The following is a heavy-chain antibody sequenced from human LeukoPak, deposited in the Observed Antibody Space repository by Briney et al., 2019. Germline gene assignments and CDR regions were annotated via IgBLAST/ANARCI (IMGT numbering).Heavy chain of an antibody. J-gene: IGHJ4*02. CDR1: GFTFSTYA. Sequence: GCLRLACAASGFTFSTYAMHWVRQAPGKGLEWVAVISDSGTKKYYADSVKGRFTLSRDNSKNMLYLQMNSLRVEDTAVYYCARDQVGGAVDYWGQGTLVTATS. CDR3: ARDQVGGAVDY. V-gene: IGHV3-30-3*01. D-gene: IGHD6-13*01. CDR2: ISDSGTKK.